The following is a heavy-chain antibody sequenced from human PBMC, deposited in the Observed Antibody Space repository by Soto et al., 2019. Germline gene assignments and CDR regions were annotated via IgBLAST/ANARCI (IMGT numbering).Heavy chain of an antibody. D-gene: IGHD4-17*01. CDR2: IYYSGST. V-gene: IGHV4-59*01. Sequence: SETLSLTCTVSGGSISSYYWSWIRQPPGKGLEWIGYIYYSGSTNYNPSLKSRVTISVDTSKNQFSLKLSSVTAADTAVYYCARVFGPWDYGDYTKADAFDIWGQGTMVTVSS. CDR1: GGSISSYY. J-gene: IGHJ3*02. CDR3: ARVFGPWDYGDYTKADAFDI.